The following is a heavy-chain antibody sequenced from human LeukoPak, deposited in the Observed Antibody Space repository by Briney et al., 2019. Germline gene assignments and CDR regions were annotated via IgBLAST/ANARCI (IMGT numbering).Heavy chain of an antibody. CDR3: ARVGEKGTVTMEIDL. CDR2: IKSDGST. Sequence: GGSLRLSCAPSRFTLRSDWVHWVRQAPGKGLVWVSRIKSDGSTNYADSVKGRFTISRDTARNTLYLNMGSLGVEDSAVYYCARVGEKGTVTMEIDLWGQGALVTVSS. V-gene: IGHV3-74*01. J-gene: IGHJ5*02. CDR1: RFTLRSDW. D-gene: IGHD1-26*01.